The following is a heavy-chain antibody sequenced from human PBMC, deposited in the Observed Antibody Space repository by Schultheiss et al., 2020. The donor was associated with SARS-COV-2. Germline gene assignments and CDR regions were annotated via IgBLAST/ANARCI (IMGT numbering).Heavy chain of an antibody. CDR2: IDWDDDK. D-gene: IGHD6-19*01. CDR1: GFSLSTSGMC. V-gene: IGHV2-70*11. J-gene: IGHJ4*02. CDR3: ARTYSSGWSFPFDY. Sequence: TLSLTCTFSGFSLSTSGMCVSWIRQPPGKALEWLARIDWDDDKYYSTSLKTRLTISKDTSKNQVVLTMTNMDPVDTATYYCARTYSSGWSFPFDYWGQGTLVTVSS.